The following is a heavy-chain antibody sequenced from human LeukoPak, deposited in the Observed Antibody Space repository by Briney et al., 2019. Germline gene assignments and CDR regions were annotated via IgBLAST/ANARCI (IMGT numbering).Heavy chain of an antibody. Sequence: HPGGSLRLSCAASGFTFSTYWMHWVRQAPGKGLVWVSRINSDGSSTTYADSVKGRFTISRDNSKNTLYLQMNSLRAEDTAVYYCAKERYRNGEIFDYWGQGTLVTVSS. CDR3: AKERYRNGEIFDY. CDR1: GFTFSTYW. CDR2: INSDGSST. J-gene: IGHJ4*02. D-gene: IGHD5-18*01. V-gene: IGHV3-74*01.